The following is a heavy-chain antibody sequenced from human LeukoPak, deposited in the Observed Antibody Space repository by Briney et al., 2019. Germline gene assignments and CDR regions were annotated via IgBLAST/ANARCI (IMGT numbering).Heavy chain of an antibody. CDR3: AKDDGSGSYYNVRFDY. D-gene: IGHD3-10*01. CDR1: GFTFSSYG. J-gene: IGHJ4*02. V-gene: IGHV3-33*06. CDR2: IWYDGSNK. Sequence: GGSLRLSCAASGFTFSSYGMHWVRQAPGKGLEWVAVIWYDGSNKYYADSVKGRFTISRDNSKYTLYLQMNSLRAEDTAVYYCAKDDGSGSYYNVRFDYWGQGTLVTVSS.